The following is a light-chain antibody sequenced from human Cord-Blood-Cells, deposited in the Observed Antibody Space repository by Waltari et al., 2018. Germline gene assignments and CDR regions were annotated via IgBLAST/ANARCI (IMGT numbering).Light chain of an antibody. CDR1: QSVLYSSNNKNY. CDR3: QQYYSTPWT. J-gene: IGKJ1*01. V-gene: IGKV4-1*01. CDR2: WAS. Sequence: DIVMTQSPDSLAVSLGERATINCKSSQSVLYSSNNKNYLAWYQKKPGQPPRLLMYWASNRESGVPDRFSGSGSGTDVTLAINSLQAEDVAVYYCQQYYSTPWTFGQGTKVEIK.